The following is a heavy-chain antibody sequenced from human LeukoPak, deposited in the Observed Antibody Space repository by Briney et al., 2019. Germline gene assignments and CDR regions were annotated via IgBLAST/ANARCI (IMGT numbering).Heavy chain of an antibody. D-gene: IGHD2-2*01. V-gene: IGHV4-4*02. CDR2: IYHSGST. CDR1: GGSISSSNW. J-gene: IGHJ2*01. Sequence: PSGTLSLTCAVSGGSISSSNWWSWVRQPPGKGLEWIGEIYHSGSTNYNPSLKSRVTISVDKSKNQFSLKLSSVTAADTAVYYCARHSSCSSTSCYPNWYFDLWGRGTLVTVSS. CDR3: ARHSSCSSTSCYPNWYFDL.